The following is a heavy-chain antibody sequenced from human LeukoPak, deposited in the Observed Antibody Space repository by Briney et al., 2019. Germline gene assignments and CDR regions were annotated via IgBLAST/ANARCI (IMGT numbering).Heavy chain of an antibody. V-gene: IGHV3-23*01. Sequence: GGSLRLSCAASGFSFSNNYMSWVRQAPGKGLEWVSAISGSGGSTYYADSVKGRFTISRDNSKNTLYLQMNSLRAEDTAVYYCAKGNTMIVVVSDYWGQGTLVTVSS. D-gene: IGHD3-22*01. J-gene: IGHJ4*02. CDR3: AKGNTMIVVVSDY. CDR1: GFSFSNNY. CDR2: ISGSGGST.